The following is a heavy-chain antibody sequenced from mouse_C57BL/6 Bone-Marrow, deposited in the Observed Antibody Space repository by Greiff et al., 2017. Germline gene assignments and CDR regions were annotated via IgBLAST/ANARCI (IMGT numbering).Heavy chain of an antibody. V-gene: IGHV14-4*01. CDR3: TTPYYYGRYFDV. CDR2: IDPENGDT. D-gene: IGHD1-1*01. Sequence: VHVKQSGAELVRPGASVKLSCTASGFNIKDDYMHWVKQRPEQGLEWIGWIDPENGDTEYASKFQGQATITADTSSNTAYLQLSSLTSEDTAVYYCTTPYYYGRYFDVWGTGTTVTVSS. CDR1: GFNIKDDY. J-gene: IGHJ1*03.